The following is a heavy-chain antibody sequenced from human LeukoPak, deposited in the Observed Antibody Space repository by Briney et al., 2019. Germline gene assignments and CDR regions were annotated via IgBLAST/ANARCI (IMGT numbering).Heavy chain of an antibody. CDR1: GFTLSEYE. V-gene: IGHV3-48*03. Sequence: PGGSLRLSCEASGFTLSEYEMNWVRQAPGRGLEWISHISRGGTMTHYADSAKGRFTISRDNAKSSLYLQKNSLRAEDSAVYYCSRGYYYFYMDVWGKGTTVTVSS. J-gene: IGHJ6*03. CDR3: SRGYYYFYMDV. CDR2: ISRGGTMT.